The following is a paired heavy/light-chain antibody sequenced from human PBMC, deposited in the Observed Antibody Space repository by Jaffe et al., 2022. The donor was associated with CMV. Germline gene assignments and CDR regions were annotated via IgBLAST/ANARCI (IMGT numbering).Light chain of an antibody. CDR3: AAWDDSLIVV. Sequence: QSVLTQPPSASGTPGQRVTISCSGSSSNIGSNTVNWYQQLPGTAPKLLIYSNNQRPSGVPDRFSGSKSGTSASLAISGLQSEDEADYYCAAWDDSLIVVFGGGTKLTVL. V-gene: IGLV1-44*01. CDR1: SSNIGSNT. J-gene: IGLJ2*01. CDR2: SNN.
Heavy chain of an antibody. J-gene: IGHJ4*02. D-gene: IGHD4-17*01. CDR3: ARDGGDYGDYIFDY. V-gene: IGHV3-11*01. CDR2: ISSSGSTI. CDR1: GFTFSDYY. Sequence: QVQLVESGGGLVKPGGSLRLSCAASGFTFSDYYMSWIRQAPGKGLEWVSYISSSGSTIYYADSVKGRFTISRDNAKNSLYLQMNSLRAEDTAVYYCARDGGDYGDYIFDYWGQGTLVTVSS.